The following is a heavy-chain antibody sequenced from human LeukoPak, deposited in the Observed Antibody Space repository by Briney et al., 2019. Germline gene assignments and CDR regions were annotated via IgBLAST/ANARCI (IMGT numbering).Heavy chain of an antibody. CDR2: IKQDGSEK. V-gene: IGHV3-7*01. D-gene: IGHD2-2*01. CDR3: ARSYDWFDP. CDR1: GFTFDSYW. J-gene: IGHJ5*02. Sequence: GGSLRLSCAASGFTFDSYWMSWVRQAPGKGLEWVANIKQDGSEKYYADSVKGRFTISRDNAKNSLYLQMYSLRAEGTAVYYCARSYDWFDPWGQGTLVTVSS.